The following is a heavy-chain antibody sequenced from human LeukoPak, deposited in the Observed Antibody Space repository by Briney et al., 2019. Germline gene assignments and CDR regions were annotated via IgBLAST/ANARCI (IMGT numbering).Heavy chain of an antibody. Sequence: ASVKVSCKASGYTFTDNFMHWVRQASGQGLEWMGWIHPYSGLTNSAQKFQGRVTMTRDTSIHTVYLELRRLSSDDAAVYFCARALRLANDALDIWGQGTMVTVSS. V-gene: IGHV1-2*02. CDR1: GYTFTDNF. CDR2: IHPYSGLT. J-gene: IGHJ3*02. CDR3: ARALRLANDALDI.